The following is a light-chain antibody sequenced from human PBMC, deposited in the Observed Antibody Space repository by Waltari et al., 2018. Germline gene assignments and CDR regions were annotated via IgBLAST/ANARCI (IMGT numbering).Light chain of an antibody. CDR2: EVI. CDR3: CSYAGRGTYV. CDR1: TSDVGNYDL. V-gene: IGLV2-23*02. J-gene: IGLJ1*01. Sequence: QSALTQPASVSGTPGQSITISCTGTTSDVGNYDLVSWYQQHPGKAPKLLICEVIKRPSGVSIRFAGSKSSNTTSLTISGLQAEDEADYYCCSYAGRGTYVFGSGTKVTVL.